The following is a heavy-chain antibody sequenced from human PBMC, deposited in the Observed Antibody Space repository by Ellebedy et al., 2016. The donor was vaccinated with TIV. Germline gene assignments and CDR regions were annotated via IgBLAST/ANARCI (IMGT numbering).Heavy chain of an antibody. D-gene: IGHD2-15*01. Sequence: SETLSLTXVVSGGSITSTWWSWVRQPPGKGLEWIGQIYHTGTTNYDPSLKSRVIISVDKSKNQVSLNVSSVTAADTAVYYCAREARYCGIGSSCYSFDYWGQGTLVTVSS. CDR3: AREARYCGIGSSCYSFDY. CDR2: IYHTGTT. CDR1: GGSITSTW. J-gene: IGHJ4*02. V-gene: IGHV4-4*02.